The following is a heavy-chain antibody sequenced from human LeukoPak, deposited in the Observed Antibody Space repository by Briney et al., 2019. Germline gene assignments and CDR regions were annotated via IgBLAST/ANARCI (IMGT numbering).Heavy chain of an antibody. CDR2: ISWNSGNI. Sequence: GGSLRLSCAASGFTFDDYAMHWVRQAPGKGLEWVSGISWNSGNIGYADSVKGRFTISRDNAKNSLYLQMNSLRAEDTALYYCAKDDAFDIWGQGTTVTVSS. CDR3: AKDDAFDI. V-gene: IGHV3-9*01. CDR1: GFTFDDYA. J-gene: IGHJ3*02.